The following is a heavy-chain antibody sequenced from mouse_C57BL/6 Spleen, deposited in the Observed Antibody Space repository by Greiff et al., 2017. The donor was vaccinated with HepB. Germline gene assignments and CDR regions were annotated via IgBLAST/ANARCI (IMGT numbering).Heavy chain of an antibody. D-gene: IGHD2-4*01. V-gene: IGHV1-7*01. CDR2: INPSSGYT. J-gene: IGHJ4*01. Sequence: QVQLQQSGAELAKPGASVKLSCKASGYTFTSYWMHWVKQRPGQGLEWIGYINPSSGYTKYNQKFKDKATLTAGKSSSTAYMQLSSLTYEDSAVYYCARGNYDYDGYAMDYWGQGTSVTVSS. CDR1: GYTFTSYW. CDR3: ARGNYDYDGYAMDY.